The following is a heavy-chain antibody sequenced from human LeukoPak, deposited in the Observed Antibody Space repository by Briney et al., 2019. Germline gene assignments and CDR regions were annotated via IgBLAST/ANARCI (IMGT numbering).Heavy chain of an antibody. CDR2: ISSDGSNK. J-gene: IGHJ4*02. CDR1: GFTFSTYA. D-gene: IGHD3-16*01. Sequence: PGGSLRLSCAASGFTFSTYAMHWVRQAPGKGLEWVAVISSDGSNKYYADSVKGRFTISRDNSKNTLYLQMNSLRAEDTAVYYCAKEERGSGIFDYWGQGTLVTVSS. V-gene: IGHV3-30*04. CDR3: AKEERGSGIFDY.